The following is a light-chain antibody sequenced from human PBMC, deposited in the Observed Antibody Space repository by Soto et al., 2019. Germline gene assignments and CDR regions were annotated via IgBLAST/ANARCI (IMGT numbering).Light chain of an antibody. CDR1: SSDVGGFNF. CDR3: SSYRSSSTLGV. V-gene: IGLV2-14*01. CDR2: GVS. J-gene: IGLJ1*01. Sequence: QSALTQPASVSGSPGQSITISCTGTSSDVGGFNFVSWYQQHPGKAPQLIIYGVSNRPSGVSNRFSGSKSGNTASLTISGLQAEDEADYYCSSYRSSSTLGVFGTGSKVTVL.